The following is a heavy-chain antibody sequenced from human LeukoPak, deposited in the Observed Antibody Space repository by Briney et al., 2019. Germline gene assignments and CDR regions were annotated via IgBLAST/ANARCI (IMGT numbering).Heavy chain of an antibody. D-gene: IGHD3-22*01. V-gene: IGHV3-9*01. CDR3: AKDVYYYDSSGMGFFDY. CDR2: ISWNSGSI. CDR1: GFTLDDYA. J-gene: IGHJ4*02. Sequence: GGSLRLSCAASGFTLDDYAMHWVRQAPGKGLEWVSGISWNSGSIGYADSVKGRFTISRDNAKNSLYLQMNSLRAEDTALYYCAKDVYYYDSSGMGFFDYWGQGTLVTVSS.